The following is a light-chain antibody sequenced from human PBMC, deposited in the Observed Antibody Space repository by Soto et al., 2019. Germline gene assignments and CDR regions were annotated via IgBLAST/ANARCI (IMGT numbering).Light chain of an antibody. CDR1: GSDVGNYNL. CDR2: EVN. Sequence: QSALTQPASVSGSLGQSITISCSGSGSDVGNYNLVSWYQQQPGKAPKLIIYEVNKAPSGVSNRFSGSKSGNTASLTISGLQAEDEADYYCCSYGDTYTYVFGTGTKLTVL. CDR3: CSYGDTYTYV. V-gene: IGLV2-23*02. J-gene: IGLJ1*01.